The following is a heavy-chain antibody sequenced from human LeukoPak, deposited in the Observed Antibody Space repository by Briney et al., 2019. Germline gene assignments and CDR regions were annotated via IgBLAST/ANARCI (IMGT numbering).Heavy chain of an antibody. CDR2: TAVADEVL. CDR3: PNYIQRPSGMEV. V-gene: IGHV3-23*01. CDR1: GLTFSDSR. Sequence: PVGSLRLSCAVSGLTFSDSRTIWVRHAPEKRLEGVAVTAVADEVLQYADSVKGHFPISKDNSKKTVYFQINSLRPEDQALYFFPNYIQRPSGMEVWGQGTMVSVSS. J-gene: IGHJ6*02. D-gene: IGHD2-15*01.